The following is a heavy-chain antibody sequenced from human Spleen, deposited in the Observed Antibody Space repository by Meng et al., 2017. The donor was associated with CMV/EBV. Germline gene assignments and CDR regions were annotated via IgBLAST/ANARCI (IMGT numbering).Heavy chain of an antibody. D-gene: IGHD6-13*01. Sequence: GSLRLSCAASGFTFSSYWMHWVRQAPGKGLVWVSRINSDGSSTSYADSVKGRFTISRDNAKNTLYLQMNSLRAEDTAVYYCARDRISSSWYGYYGMDVWGQGTTVTVSS. CDR2: INSDGSST. CDR1: GFTFSSYW. CDR3: ARDRISSSWYGYYGMDV. J-gene: IGHJ6*02. V-gene: IGHV3-74*01.